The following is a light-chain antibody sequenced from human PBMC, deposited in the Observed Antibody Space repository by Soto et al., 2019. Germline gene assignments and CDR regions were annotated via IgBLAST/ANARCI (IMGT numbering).Light chain of an antibody. V-gene: IGKV1-5*01. J-gene: IGKJ1*01. Sequence: DNQMTQSPSPLSASVGDRVTITCRGSQSISSWLAWYQQKPGKAPKLLIYDASSLESGVPSRFSGSGSGTEFTLTISSLQPDDFATYYCQQYNSYSRTFGQGTKVDIK. CDR3: QQYNSYSRT. CDR2: DAS. CDR1: QSISSW.